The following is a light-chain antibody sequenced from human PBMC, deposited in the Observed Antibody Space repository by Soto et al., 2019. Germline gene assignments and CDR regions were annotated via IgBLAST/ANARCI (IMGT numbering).Light chain of an antibody. CDR2: AAS. J-gene: IGKJ1*01. CDR3: QHYNSYSEA. CDR1: QGISTY. Sequence: DIQLTQSPSFLSASVGDRVTITCRASQGISTYLAWYQQKSGKAPKLLIYAASTLQRGVPSRFSGSGSGTQFTLTISSLQPEDFATYYCQHYNSYSEAFGQGTKVDIK. V-gene: IGKV1-9*01.